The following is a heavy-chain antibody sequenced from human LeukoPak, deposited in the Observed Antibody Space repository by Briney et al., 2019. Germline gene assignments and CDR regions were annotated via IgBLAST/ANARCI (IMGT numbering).Heavy chain of an antibody. D-gene: IGHD1-1*01. CDR3: ARGGERERRSVHYLDY. J-gene: IGHJ4*02. V-gene: IGHV3-21*06. CDR1: GFTFSSYS. Sequence: PGGSLRLSCAASGFTFSSYSMNWVRQAPGKGLEWVSFMSSSSSSIYYADSVKGRFTISRDNAKNSLYLQMNSLRAEDTAVYYWARGGERERRSVHYLDYWGQGTLVTVSS. CDR2: MSSSSSSI.